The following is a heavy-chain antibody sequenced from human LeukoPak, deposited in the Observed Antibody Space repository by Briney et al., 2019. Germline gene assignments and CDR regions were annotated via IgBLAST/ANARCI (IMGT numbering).Heavy chain of an antibody. Sequence: ASVKLSCKTSGYTFTSYYMHWVRQAPGQGLEWMGWVNPTSGGTNYAQKFQGRVTMTRDTSISTAYMELSRLRSDDTAVYYCARVYYYYDSSGILTLYFDYWGQGTLFTVSS. CDR2: VNPTSGGT. V-gene: IGHV1-2*02. D-gene: IGHD3-22*01. CDR3: ARVYYYYDSSGILTLYFDY. J-gene: IGHJ4*02. CDR1: GYTFTSYY.